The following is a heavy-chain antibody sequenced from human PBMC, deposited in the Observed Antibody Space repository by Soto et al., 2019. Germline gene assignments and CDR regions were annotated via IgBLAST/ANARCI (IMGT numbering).Heavy chain of an antibody. CDR2: ISSSSSYI. Sequence: EVQLVESGGGLVKPGGSLRLSCAASGFTFSSYSMNWVRQAPGKGLEWVSSISSSSSYIYYADSVKGRFTISRDNAKKSLYLQMNSLRAEDTAVYYCARVNDFWSGSIDYWGQGTLVTVSS. J-gene: IGHJ4*02. CDR3: ARVNDFWSGSIDY. D-gene: IGHD3-3*01. CDR1: GFTFSSYS. V-gene: IGHV3-21*01.